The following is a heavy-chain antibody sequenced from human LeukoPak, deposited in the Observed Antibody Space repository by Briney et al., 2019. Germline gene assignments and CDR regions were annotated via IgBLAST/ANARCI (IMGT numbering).Heavy chain of an antibody. D-gene: IGHD6-19*01. Sequence: SETLSLTCTVSGGSISSGSYYWSWIRQPAGKGLEWIGRIYTSGSTNYNPSLKSRVTMSVDTSKNQFSLKLSSVTAADTAVYYCAREQWLVTGWFDPWGQGTLVTVSS. CDR1: GGSISSGSYY. V-gene: IGHV4-61*02. J-gene: IGHJ5*02. CDR2: IYTSGST. CDR3: AREQWLVTGWFDP.